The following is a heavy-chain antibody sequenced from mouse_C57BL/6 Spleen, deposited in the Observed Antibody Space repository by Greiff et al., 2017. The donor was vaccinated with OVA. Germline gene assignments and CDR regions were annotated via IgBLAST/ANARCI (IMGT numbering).Heavy chain of an antibody. J-gene: IGHJ4*01. D-gene: IGHD2-10*02. CDR3: ARGEYGVYYAMDY. CDR2: IYPGSGNT. CDR1: GYTFTDYY. Sequence: QVQLKQSGAELVRPGASVTLSCKASGYTFTDYYINWVKQRPGQGLEWISRIYPGSGNTYYNEKFKGKAPLTAEKSSSTAYMQLSSLTSEDSAVYFGARGEYGVYYAMDYWGQGTSVTVSS. V-gene: IGHV1-76*01.